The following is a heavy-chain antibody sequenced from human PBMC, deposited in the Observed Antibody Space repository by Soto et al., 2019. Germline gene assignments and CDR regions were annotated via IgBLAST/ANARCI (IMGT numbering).Heavy chain of an antibody. CDR2: IYYSGSP. Sequence: SETLSLTCTFSGGSISSSSYYWGWIRQPPGKGLEWIGSIYYSGSPYYNPSLKSRVTISVDKSKNQFSLKLSSVTAADTAVYYRARTTSSGRFIWGQGTLVTVSS. D-gene: IGHD6-19*01. J-gene: IGHJ4*02. CDR3: ARTTSSGRFI. V-gene: IGHV4-39*07. CDR1: GGSISSSSYY.